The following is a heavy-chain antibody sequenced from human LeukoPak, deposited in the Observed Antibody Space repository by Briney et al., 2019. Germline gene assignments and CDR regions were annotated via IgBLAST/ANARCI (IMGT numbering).Heavy chain of an antibody. D-gene: IGHD2-2*02. CDR3: ARDNYCSSTSCYNFDY. J-gene: IGHJ4*02. CDR1: GFTFSSYD. CDR2: IWYDGSNE. V-gene: IGHV3-33*01. Sequence: GGSLRLSCAASGFTFSSYDMHWVRQAPGKGLEWVAVIWYDGSNEYSADSVKGRFIISRDNSKTTLYLQMNSLRAEDTAVYYCARDNYCSSTSCYNFDYWGQGTLVTVSS.